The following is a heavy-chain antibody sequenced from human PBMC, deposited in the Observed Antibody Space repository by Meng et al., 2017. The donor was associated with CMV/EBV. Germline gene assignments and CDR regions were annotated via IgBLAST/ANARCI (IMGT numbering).Heavy chain of an antibody. Sequence: YAMSWVRQAAGKGLEWVAAISGSGGSTYCAESVKGRFTISRDNSKNTLYLQMNSLRAEDTAVYYCAKDPRLGYWSGGSCSGGWFDPWGQGTLVTVSS. CDR3: AKDPRLGYWSGGSCSGGWFDP. CDR2: ISGSGGST. CDR1: YA. V-gene: IGHV3-23*01. J-gene: IGHJ5*02. D-gene: IGHD2-15*01.